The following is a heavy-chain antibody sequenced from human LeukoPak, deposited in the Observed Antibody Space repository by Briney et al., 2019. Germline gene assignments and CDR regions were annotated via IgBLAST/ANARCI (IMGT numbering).Heavy chain of an antibody. J-gene: IGHJ4*02. V-gene: IGHV1-8*01. CDR3: AREKLPLFGLLFVPYYFDY. D-gene: IGHD2-21*02. Sequence: ASVKVSCKASGYTFTSYDINWVRQATGQGLEWMGWMNPNSGNTGYAQKFQGRVTMTRNTSISTAYMELRSLRSDDTAVYYCAREKLPLFGLLFVPYYFDYWGQGTLVTVSS. CDR1: GYTFTSYD. CDR2: MNPNSGNT.